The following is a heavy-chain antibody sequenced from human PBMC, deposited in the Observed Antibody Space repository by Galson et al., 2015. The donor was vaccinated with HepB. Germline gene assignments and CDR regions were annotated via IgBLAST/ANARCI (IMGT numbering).Heavy chain of an antibody. CDR2: ISSSSSYI. CDR1: GFTFSSYS. V-gene: IGHV3-21*01. Sequence: SLRLSCAASGFTFSSYSMNWVRQAPGKGLEWVSSISSSSSYIYYADSVKGRFTISRDNAKNSLYLQMNSLRAEDTAVYYCARGEVVVAATPSGYYYGMDVWGQGTTVTVSS. CDR3: ARGEVVVAATPSGYYYGMDV. J-gene: IGHJ6*02. D-gene: IGHD2-15*01.